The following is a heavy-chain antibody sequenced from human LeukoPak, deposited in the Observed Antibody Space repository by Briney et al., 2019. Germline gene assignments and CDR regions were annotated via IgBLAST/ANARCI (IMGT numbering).Heavy chain of an antibody. CDR3: ARDRYYYDSSGSQDAFDI. D-gene: IGHD3-22*01. CDR2: IYSGGST. J-gene: IGHJ3*02. V-gene: IGHV3-66*01. Sequence: GGSLRLSCAASGFTVSSNYMSWVRQAPGKGLEWVSVIYSGGSTYYADSVKGRFTISRDNSKNTLYLQMNSLRAEDTAVYYCARDRYYYDSSGSQDAFDIWGQGAMVTVSS. CDR1: GFTVSSNY.